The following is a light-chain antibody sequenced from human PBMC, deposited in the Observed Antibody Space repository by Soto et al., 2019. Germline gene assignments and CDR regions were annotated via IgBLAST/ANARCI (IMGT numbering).Light chain of an antibody. CDR3: QQYENWPWT. Sequence: DTQMTQSPSSLSASVGDRVTITCRASQSINTYLNWYQQKPGEAPNLLIYAASSLQSGVPPRFSGSGSETHFTLTINSLQPEDVATYYCQQYENWPWTFGQGTKV. V-gene: IGKV1-39*01. J-gene: IGKJ1*01. CDR2: AAS. CDR1: QSINTY.